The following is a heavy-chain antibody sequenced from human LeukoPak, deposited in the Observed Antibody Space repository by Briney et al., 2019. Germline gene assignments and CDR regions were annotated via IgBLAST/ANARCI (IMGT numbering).Heavy chain of an antibody. D-gene: IGHD2-15*01. CDR2: INPSGGST. Sequence: ASVKVSCKASGCTFTSYYMHWVRQAPGQGLEWMGIINPSGGSTSYAQKFQGRVTMTRDTSTSTVYMELSSLRSEDTAVYYCARDRVDRDYGMDVWGQGTTVTVSS. J-gene: IGHJ6*02. CDR3: ARDRVDRDYGMDV. V-gene: IGHV1-46*01. CDR1: GCTFTSYY.